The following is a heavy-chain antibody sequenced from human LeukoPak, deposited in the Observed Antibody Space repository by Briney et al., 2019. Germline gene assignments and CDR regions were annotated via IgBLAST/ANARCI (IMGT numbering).Heavy chain of an antibody. V-gene: IGHV3-21*04. J-gene: IGHJ4*02. Sequence: GGSLRLSCAASGFTLSSYTMNWVRQAPGKGLERVSYISSSGRYIYYADSVKGRFTISRDNAKNSRYLQMNSLRAEDTAIYYCATYRQVLLPFESWGQGTLVTVSS. CDR3: ATYRQVLLPFES. CDR1: GFTLSSYT. CDR2: ISSSGRYI. D-gene: IGHD2/OR15-2a*01.